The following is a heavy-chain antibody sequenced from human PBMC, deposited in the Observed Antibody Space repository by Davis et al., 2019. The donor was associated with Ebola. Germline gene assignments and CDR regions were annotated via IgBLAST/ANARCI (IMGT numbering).Heavy chain of an antibody. CDR1: GGSFSGYY. J-gene: IGHJ5*02. Sequence: PGGSLRLSCAVYGGSFSGYYWSWIRQPPGKGLEWIGEINHSGSTYYNPSLKSRVTISVDRSKNQFSLKLRSVTAADTAVYYCAGGRTYYYDSSGYSWFDPWGQGTLVTVSS. D-gene: IGHD3-22*01. V-gene: IGHV4-34*01. CDR3: AGGRTYYYDSSGYSWFDP. CDR2: INHSGST.